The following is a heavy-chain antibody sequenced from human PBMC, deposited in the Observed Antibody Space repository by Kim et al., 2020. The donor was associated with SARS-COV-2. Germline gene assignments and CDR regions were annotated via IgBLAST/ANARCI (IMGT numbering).Heavy chain of an antibody. CDR3: ARGDFVGDEGYGMDV. CDR2: IYYSGST. CDR1: GGSISSSSYY. J-gene: IGHJ6*02. V-gene: IGHV4-39*01. Sequence: SETLSLTCTVSGGSISSSSYYWGWIRQPPGKGLEWIGSIYYSGSTYYNPFLKSRVTISVDTSKNQFSLKLSSVTAADTAVYYCARGDFVGDEGYGMDVWGQGTTVTVSS. D-gene: IGHD3-10*01.